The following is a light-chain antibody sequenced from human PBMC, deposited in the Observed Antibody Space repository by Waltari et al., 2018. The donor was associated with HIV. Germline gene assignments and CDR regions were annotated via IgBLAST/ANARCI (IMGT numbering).Light chain of an antibody. V-gene: IGKV1-5*03. Sequence: DIQMTQSPSTVSASVGDRVNITCRASQNLTTWLTWFQQTPGKAPKVLISKASTLESGVPSRFSGSASETEFTLTISCLQPDDVATYYCQQYSSYSVYTFGQGTKVEIK. CDR3: QQYSSYSVYT. CDR2: KAS. J-gene: IGKJ2*01. CDR1: QNLTTW.